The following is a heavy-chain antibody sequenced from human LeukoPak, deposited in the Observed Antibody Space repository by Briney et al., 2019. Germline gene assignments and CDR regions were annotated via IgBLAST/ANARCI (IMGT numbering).Heavy chain of an antibody. Sequence: SETLSLTCTLSGRSMSSYYWSWIRQPPGKGLEGIGYIYYSGSTNYNPSPKKRVTISVDTSKNQFSLKLSSVTAADTAVYYCARTYSAGVFDIWGQGTMVTVSS. CDR2: IYYSGST. V-gene: IGHV4-59*08. D-gene: IGHD5-18*01. CDR3: ARTYSAGVFDI. J-gene: IGHJ3*02. CDR1: GRSMSSYY.